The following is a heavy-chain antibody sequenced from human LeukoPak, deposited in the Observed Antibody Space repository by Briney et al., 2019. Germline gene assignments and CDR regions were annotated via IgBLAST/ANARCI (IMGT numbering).Heavy chain of an antibody. CDR2: ISYDGSNK. CDR3: ASIRIAAGDFDY. Sequence: QPGRSLRLSCAASGFTFSSYAMHWVRQAPGKGLEWVAVISYDGSNKYYADSVKGRFTISRDNSKNTLYLQMNSLRAEDTAVYYCASIRIAAGDFDYWDQGTLVTVSS. J-gene: IGHJ4*02. V-gene: IGHV3-30*04. D-gene: IGHD6-25*01. CDR1: GFTFSSYA.